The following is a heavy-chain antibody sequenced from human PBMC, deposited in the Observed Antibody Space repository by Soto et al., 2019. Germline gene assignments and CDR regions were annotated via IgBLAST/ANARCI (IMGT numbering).Heavy chain of an antibody. CDR2: IYYSGST. J-gene: IGHJ4*02. D-gene: IGHD3-10*01. CDR1: GGSISSGDYY. Sequence: SETLSLTCTVSGGSISSGDYYWSWIRQPPGKGLEWIGYIYYSGSTYYNPSLKSRVTISVDTSKNQFPLKLSSVTAADTAVYYCARVPYGSGIPYFDYWGQGTLVTVSS. CDR3: ARVPYGSGIPYFDY. V-gene: IGHV4-30-4*01.